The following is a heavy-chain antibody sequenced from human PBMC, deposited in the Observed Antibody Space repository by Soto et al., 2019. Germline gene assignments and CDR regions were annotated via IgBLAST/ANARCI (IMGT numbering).Heavy chain of an antibody. J-gene: IGHJ6*02. CDR3: AKVRYSSPMGYYYGLDV. Sequence: QAQLEQSGGEVKKPGSSVKVSCKASRDAFSKFIVTWVRQAPGVGLEWVGGIIPVFGTANYAQKFQGRVTITADESTSTSYMEVNNLISEDTAVYYCAKVRYSSPMGYYYGLDVWGQGTTVTVSS. CDR1: RDAFSKFI. V-gene: IGHV1-69*01. CDR2: IIPVFGTA. D-gene: IGHD2-2*01.